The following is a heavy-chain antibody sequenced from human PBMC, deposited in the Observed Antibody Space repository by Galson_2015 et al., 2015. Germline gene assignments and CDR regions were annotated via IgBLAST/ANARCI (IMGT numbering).Heavy chain of an antibody. CDR1: GYTFTSYG. CDR3: ARDIRRSRLFDP. J-gene: IGHJ5*02. Sequence: SVKVSCKASGYTFTSYGISWVRQAPGQGLEWMGWISAYNGNINYAQKLQGRVTMTTDTSTSAAYMELRSLRSDDTAVYYCARDIRRSRLFDPWGQGTLVTVSS. V-gene: IGHV1-18*01. CDR2: ISAYNGNI.